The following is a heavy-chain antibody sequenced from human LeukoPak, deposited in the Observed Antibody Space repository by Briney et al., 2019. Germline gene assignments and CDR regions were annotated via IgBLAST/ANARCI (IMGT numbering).Heavy chain of an antibody. CDR3: AREAYCSGGSCYYFDD. Sequence: GGSLRLSCAASGFTFSSYTMNWVRQAPGKGLEWVSSISSGSNYIYYADSLKGRFTISRDNARNTLYLQMNSLRAEDTAVYYCAREAYCSGGSCYYFDDWGQGTLVTVSS. J-gene: IGHJ4*02. CDR2: ISSGSNYI. D-gene: IGHD2-15*01. CDR1: GFTFSSYT. V-gene: IGHV3-21*01.